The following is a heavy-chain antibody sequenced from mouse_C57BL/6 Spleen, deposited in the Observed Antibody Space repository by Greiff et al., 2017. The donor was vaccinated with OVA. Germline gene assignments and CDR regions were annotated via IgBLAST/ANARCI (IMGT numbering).Heavy chain of an antibody. D-gene: IGHD1-1*01. J-gene: IGHJ4*01. V-gene: IGHV5-16*01. CDR3: ARENEGSSYNYYAMDY. Sequence: EVQLVESEGGLVQPGSSMKLSCTASGFTFSDYYMAWVRQVPEKGLEWVANINYDGSSTYYLDSLKSRFIISRDNAKNTLYLQVSRLKSEDTAKYYWARENEGSSYNYYAMDYWGQGTSVTVSS. CDR2: INYDGSST. CDR1: GFTFSDYY.